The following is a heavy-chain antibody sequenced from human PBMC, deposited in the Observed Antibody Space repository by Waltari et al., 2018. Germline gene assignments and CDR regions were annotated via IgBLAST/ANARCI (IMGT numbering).Heavy chain of an antibody. CDR3: ARLCAWYYYDSSGYPYYFDY. J-gene: IGHJ4*02. D-gene: IGHD3-22*01. CDR1: GFSLSTSGVG. V-gene: IGHV2-5*01. Sequence: QITLKESGPTLVKPTQTLTLTCTFSGFSLSTSGVGVGWIRQPPGKALEWLALIYWNDDKRYSPSLKSRLTITKDTSKNQVVLTMTNMDPVDTATYYCARLCAWYYYDSSGYPYYFDYWGQGTLVTVSS. CDR2: IYWNDDK.